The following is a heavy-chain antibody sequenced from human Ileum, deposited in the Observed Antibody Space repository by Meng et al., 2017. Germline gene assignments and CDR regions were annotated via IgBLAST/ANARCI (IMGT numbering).Heavy chain of an antibody. CDR1: GGTFSSYA. J-gene: IGHJ2*01. V-gene: IGHV1-69*13. CDR3: ARGYYDSSGYYYRCFDL. Sequence: SVKVSCKASGGTFSSYAISWVRQAPGQGLEWMGGIIPIFGTANYAQKFQGRVTITADESTSTAYMELSSLRSDDTAVYYCARGYYDSSGYYYRCFDLWGRGTLVTVSS. CDR2: IIPIFGTA. D-gene: IGHD3-22*01.